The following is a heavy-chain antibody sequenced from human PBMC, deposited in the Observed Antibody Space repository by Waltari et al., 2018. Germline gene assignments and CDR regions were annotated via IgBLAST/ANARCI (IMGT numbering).Heavy chain of an antibody. CDR2: IYYRGST. D-gene: IGHD3-10*01. V-gene: IGHV4-59*01. J-gene: IGHJ3*02. CDR1: GGSISSYY. Sequence: QVQLQESGPGLVKPSETLSLTCTVSGGSISSYYWSWIRQPPGKGLEWIGYIYYRGSTNYNHSLKSGVTMSVDTSKNQFSLKLSSVTAADTAVYYCAREPRYYGSGSRDAFDIWGQGTMVTVSS. CDR3: AREPRYYGSGSRDAFDI.